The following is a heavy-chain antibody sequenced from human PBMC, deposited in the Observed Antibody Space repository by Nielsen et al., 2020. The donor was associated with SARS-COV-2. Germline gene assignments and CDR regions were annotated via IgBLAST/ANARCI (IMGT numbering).Heavy chain of an antibody. Sequence: GGSLRLSCAASGFTFDDYAMHWVRQAPGKGLEWVSGISWNSGSIGYADSVKGRFTISRDNAKNSLYLQMNSLRAEDTALYYCAREPIAAAGLFDYWGQGTLVTVSS. J-gene: IGHJ4*02. D-gene: IGHD6-13*01. CDR2: ISWNSGSI. V-gene: IGHV3-9*01. CDR3: AREPIAAAGLFDY. CDR1: GFTFDDYA.